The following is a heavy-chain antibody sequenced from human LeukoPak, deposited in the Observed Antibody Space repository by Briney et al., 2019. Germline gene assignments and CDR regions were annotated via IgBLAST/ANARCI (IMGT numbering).Heavy chain of an antibody. CDR1: GFTFSDYY. V-gene: IGHV3-11*04. CDR3: AKDQGVNFFDY. D-gene: IGHD2-8*01. J-gene: IGHJ4*02. CDR2: ISSSGSPI. Sequence: GGSLRLSCATSGFTFSDYYMSWIRQAPGKGLEWVSYISSSGSPIYYADSVKGRFTISRDNAKNSLFLQMNSLRAEDTAVYYCAKDQGVNFFDYWGQGTLVTVSS.